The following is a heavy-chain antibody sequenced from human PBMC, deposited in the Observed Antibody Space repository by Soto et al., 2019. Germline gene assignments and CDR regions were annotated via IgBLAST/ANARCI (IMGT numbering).Heavy chain of an antibody. CDR1: GYTFTSYG. CDR2: ISAYNGNT. D-gene: IGHD4-17*01. CDR3: ARSTSGDYDYYYYGMDV. J-gene: IGHJ6*02. Sequence: QVQLVQSGAEVKKPGASVKVSCKASGYTFTSYGISWVRQAPGQGLEWMGWISAYNGNTNYAQKLQGRVTMTTDTSTRTAYMELRSLRSADPAVYYWARSTSGDYDYYYYGMDVWGQGPTVTVS. V-gene: IGHV1-18*01.